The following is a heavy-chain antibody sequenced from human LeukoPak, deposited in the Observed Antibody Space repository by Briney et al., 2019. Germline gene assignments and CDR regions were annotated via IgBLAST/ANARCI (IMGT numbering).Heavy chain of an antibody. Sequence: GGSLRLSCAASGFTFSSYGMHWVRQAPGKGLEWVAVISYDGSNKYYADSVKGRFTISRDNSKNTLYLQMSSLRAEDTAVYYCAKDTMVRGVLDAFDIWDQGTMVAVSS. CDR2: ISYDGSNK. V-gene: IGHV3-30*18. J-gene: IGHJ3*02. CDR1: GFTFSSYG. CDR3: AKDTMVRGVLDAFDI. D-gene: IGHD3-10*01.